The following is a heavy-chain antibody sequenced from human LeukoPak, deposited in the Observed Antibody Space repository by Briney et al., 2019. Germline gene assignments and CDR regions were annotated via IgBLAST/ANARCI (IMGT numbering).Heavy chain of an antibody. CDR3: ASLKEPWFGELIPNY. D-gene: IGHD3-10*01. CDR1: GFTFSDYY. CDR2: ISSSSSYT. Sequence: GGSLRPSCAASGFTFSDYYMSWIRQAPGKGLEWVSYISSSSSYTNYADSVKGRFTISRDNAKNSLYLQMNSLRAEDTAVYYCASLKEPWFGELIPNYWGQGTLVTVSS. J-gene: IGHJ4*02. V-gene: IGHV3-11*06.